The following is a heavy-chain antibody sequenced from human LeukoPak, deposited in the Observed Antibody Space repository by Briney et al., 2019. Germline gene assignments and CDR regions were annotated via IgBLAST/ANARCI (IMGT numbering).Heavy chain of an antibody. CDR3: ARHFTLSDILTGYLPNAPMDV. D-gene: IGHD3-9*01. V-gene: IGHV5-51*01. CDR1: GYSFTSYW. J-gene: IGHJ6*02. Sequence: GESLKISCKGSGYSFTSYWIGWVRQMPGKGLEWMGIIYPGDSDTRYSPSFQGQVTISADKSISTAYLQWSSLKASDTAMYYCARHFTLSDILTGYLPNAPMDVWGQGTTVTVSS. CDR2: IYPGDSDT.